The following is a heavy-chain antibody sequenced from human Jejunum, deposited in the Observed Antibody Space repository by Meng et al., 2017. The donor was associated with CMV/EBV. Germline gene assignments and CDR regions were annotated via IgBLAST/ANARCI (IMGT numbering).Heavy chain of an antibody. D-gene: IGHD1-26*01. CDR3: VRDILRVGITYYFDY. CDR2: ISGDGSDL. V-gene: IGHV3-11*04. J-gene: IGHJ4*02. CDR1: GFTFSNYY. Sequence: GFTFSNYYMSWIRLAPGKGLEWISYISGDGSDLFYGDSVRGRFTISRDNAKNSLYLQINSLRVEDTAVYYCVRDILRVGITYYFDYWGQGTLVTVSS.